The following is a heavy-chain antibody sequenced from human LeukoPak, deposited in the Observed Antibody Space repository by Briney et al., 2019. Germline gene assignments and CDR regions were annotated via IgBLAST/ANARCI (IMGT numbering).Heavy chain of an antibody. V-gene: IGHV4-31*03. J-gene: IGHJ5*02. Sequence: SQTLSLTCTVSGGSISSGGYYWSWIRQHPGKGLEWIGYIYHSGSTYYNPSLKSRVTISVDRSKNQFSLKLSSVTAADTAVYYCARVVLIPAAGGNWFDPWAREPWSPSPQ. CDR3: ARVVLIPAAGGNWFDP. CDR1: GGSISSGGYY. D-gene: IGHD2-2*01. CDR2: IYHSGST.